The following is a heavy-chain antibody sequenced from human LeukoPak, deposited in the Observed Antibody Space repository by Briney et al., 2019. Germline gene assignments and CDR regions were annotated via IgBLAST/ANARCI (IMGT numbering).Heavy chain of an antibody. CDR1: GGSFSGYY. J-gene: IGHJ5*02. CDR3: ARLFPDFIAVAGRRKRNWFDP. V-gene: IGHV4-34*01. CDR2: INHSGST. Sequence: SETLSLTCAVYGGSFSGYYWSWIRQPPGKGLEWIGEINHSGSTNYNPSLKSRVTISVDTSKNQFSLKLSSVTAADTAVYYCARLFPDFIAVAGRRKRNWFDPWGQGTLVTVSS. D-gene: IGHD6-19*01.